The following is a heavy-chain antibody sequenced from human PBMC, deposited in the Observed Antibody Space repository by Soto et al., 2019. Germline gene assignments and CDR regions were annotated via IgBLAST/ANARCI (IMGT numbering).Heavy chain of an antibody. J-gene: IGHJ4*02. D-gene: IGHD5-18*01. CDR3: AGEKIYGYADY. Sequence: QVQLVQSGAEVKKPGASVKVSCKASGYSFTSYDINWVRQATGQGLEWMGWMNPKSGNTGYAQKFQGRVTMTRSTSMSKAYMELSSLRSEDTAVYYCAGEKIYGYADYWGQGTLVTVSS. CDR1: GYSFTSYD. V-gene: IGHV1-8*01. CDR2: MNPKSGNT.